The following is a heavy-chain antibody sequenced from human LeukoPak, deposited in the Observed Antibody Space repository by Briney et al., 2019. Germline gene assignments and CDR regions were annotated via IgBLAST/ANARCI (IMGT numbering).Heavy chain of an antibody. V-gene: IGHV3-66*01. CDR3: ARSLIAVAGTGSFDY. Sequence: GGSLRLSCAASGFTVSSNYMSWVRQAPGKGLEWVSVIYSGGSTYYADSVKGRFTISRDNSKNTLYLQMNSLRAEDTAVYYCARSLIAVAGTGSFDYWGQGTLVTVSS. CDR2: IYSGGST. CDR1: GFTVSSNY. J-gene: IGHJ4*02. D-gene: IGHD6-19*01.